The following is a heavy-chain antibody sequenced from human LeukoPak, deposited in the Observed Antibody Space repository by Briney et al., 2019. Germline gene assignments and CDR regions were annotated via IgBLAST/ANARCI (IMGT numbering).Heavy chain of an antibody. J-gene: IGHJ5*02. CDR1: GFTFSSYS. V-gene: IGHV3-21*01. Sequence: GGSLRLSCAASGFTFSSYSMNWVRQAPGKGLEWVSSISSSSSYIYYADSVKGRFTISRDNAKNSLYLQMNSLRAEDTAVYYCARKLDFWSGQNWFDPWGQGTLVTVSS. D-gene: IGHD3-3*01. CDR2: ISSSSSYI. CDR3: ARKLDFWSGQNWFDP.